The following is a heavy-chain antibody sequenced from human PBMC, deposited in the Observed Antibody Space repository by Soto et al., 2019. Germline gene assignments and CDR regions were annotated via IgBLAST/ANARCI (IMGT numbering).Heavy chain of an antibody. CDR1: GFTFSSYG. V-gene: IGHV3-33*01. CDR2: IWYDGSNK. J-gene: IGHJ4*02. D-gene: IGHD3-16*01. CDR3: ARDYTSGQGQGGLDY. Sequence: QVQLVESGGGVVQPGRSLRLSCAASGFTFSSYGMHWVRQAPGKGLEWVAVIWYDGSNKYYADSVKGRFTISRDNSKNTLYLQMNSLRAEDTAVYYCARDYTSGQGQGGLDYWGQGTLVTVSS.